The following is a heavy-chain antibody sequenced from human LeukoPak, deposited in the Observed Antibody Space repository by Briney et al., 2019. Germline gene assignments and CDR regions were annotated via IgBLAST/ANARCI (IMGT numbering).Heavy chain of an antibody. V-gene: IGHV3-30*02. J-gene: IGHJ4*02. CDR1: GFSFSDFG. CDR2: IRSDGSSI. D-gene: IGHD4-11*01. Sequence: GGSLRLSCAASGFSFSDFGMHWIRQAPGKGLEWVTLIRSDGSSIYYADSAKGRFTISRDNSRNTLYLQMNSLRVEDTAVYYCAKDRDEYGNDCWGQGILVAVST. CDR3: AKDRDEYGNDC.